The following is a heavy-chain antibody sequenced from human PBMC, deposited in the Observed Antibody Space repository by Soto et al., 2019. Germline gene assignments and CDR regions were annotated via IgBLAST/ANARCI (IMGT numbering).Heavy chain of an antibody. D-gene: IGHD6-13*01. CDR1: GFTFSRHW. CDR3: ARGYSSSPLFEDYFDY. Sequence: XGSLGLSCAASGFTFSRHWMTGVRQAPGKGLEWVANINPDGSEKFSVDSVKGRFTISRDNAKNSLYLQMKSLRAEDTAVYFCARGYSSSPLFEDYFDYWGQGALVTVSS. J-gene: IGHJ4*02. CDR2: INPDGSEK. V-gene: IGHV3-7*04.